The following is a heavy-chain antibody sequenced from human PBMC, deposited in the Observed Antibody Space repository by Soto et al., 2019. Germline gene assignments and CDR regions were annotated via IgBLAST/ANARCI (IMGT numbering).Heavy chain of an antibody. CDR1: GFTFSDYY. CDR3: AREDYYDSSGSASFDY. D-gene: IGHD3-22*01. Sequence: GGSLRLSCAASGFTFSDYYMSWIRQAPGKGLEWVSYISSSGSTIYYADSVKGRFTISRDNAKNSLYLQMNSLRSEDTAVYYCAREDYYDSSGSASFDYWGQGTLVTVSS. CDR2: ISSSGSTI. V-gene: IGHV3-11*01. J-gene: IGHJ4*02.